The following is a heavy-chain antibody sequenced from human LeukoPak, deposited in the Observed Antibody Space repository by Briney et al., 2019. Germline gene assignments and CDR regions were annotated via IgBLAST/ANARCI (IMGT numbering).Heavy chain of an antibody. Sequence: ASVKVSCKASGGTFSSYAISWVRQAPGQGLEWMGGIIPIFGTANYAQKFQGRVTITADESTSTAYMELSSLRSEDTAVYYCARGGYSYGYGPLDYWGQGTLVTVSS. D-gene: IGHD5-18*01. CDR2: IIPIFGTA. V-gene: IGHV1-69*13. J-gene: IGHJ4*02. CDR3: ARGGYSYGYGPLDY. CDR1: GGTFSSYA.